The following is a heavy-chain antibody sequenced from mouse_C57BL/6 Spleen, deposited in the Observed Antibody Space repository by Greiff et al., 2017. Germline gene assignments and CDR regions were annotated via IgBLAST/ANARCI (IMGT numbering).Heavy chain of an antibody. CDR1: GFTFSDYG. V-gene: IGHV5-17*01. D-gene: IGHD2-4*01. J-gene: IGHJ3*01. Sequence: DVHLVESGGGLVKPGGSLKLSCAASGFTFSDYGMHWVRQAPEKGLEWVAYISSGSSTIYYADTVKGRFTISRDNAKNTLFLQMTSLRSEDTAMYYCAKPLYDSAWFADWGQGTLVTVSA. CDR2: ISSGSSTI. CDR3: AKPLYDSAWFAD.